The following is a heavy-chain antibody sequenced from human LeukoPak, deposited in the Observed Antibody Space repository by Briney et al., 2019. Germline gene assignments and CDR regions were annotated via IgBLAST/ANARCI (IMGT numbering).Heavy chain of an antibody. CDR2: IYRSGNT. Sequence: GGSLRLSCAASGFTVISNYISWVRQAPGKGLEWVSVIYRSGNTYYADSVKGRFTISRDNAKNTLYLQMDSLRAEDTAMYYCAREILEPGKTHEYWGQGTLVTVSS. CDR1: GFTVISNY. J-gene: IGHJ4*02. CDR3: AREILEPGKTHEY. D-gene: IGHD1-1*01. V-gene: IGHV3-53*01.